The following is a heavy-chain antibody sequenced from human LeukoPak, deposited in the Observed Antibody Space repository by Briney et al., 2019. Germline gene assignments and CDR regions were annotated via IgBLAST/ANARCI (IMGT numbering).Heavy chain of an antibody. CDR1: GFTFNIYG. Sequence: GGSLRLSCAASGFTFNIYGMNWVRQAPGKGLEGVSYISSSGSTIYYADSVKGRFTISRDNAKNSLYLQMNSLRAEDTAVYYCAELGITMIGGVWGKGTTVTISS. CDR3: AELGITMIGGV. J-gene: IGHJ6*04. V-gene: IGHV3-48*04. CDR2: ISSSGSTI. D-gene: IGHD3-10*02.